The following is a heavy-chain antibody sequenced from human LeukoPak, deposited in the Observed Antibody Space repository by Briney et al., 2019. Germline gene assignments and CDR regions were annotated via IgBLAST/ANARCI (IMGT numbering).Heavy chain of an antibody. CDR3: VKRVGIGWSFGYYYGMDV. J-gene: IGHJ6*02. CDR1: GFTFSSYA. CDR2: ISSNGGST. V-gene: IGHV3-64D*06. D-gene: IGHD6-19*01. Sequence: GGALRLSCSASGFTFSSYAMHLVRQAPEKGLEYISAISSNGGSTYYADAVKGRFTIYRDNFNNTLYFQMSSLRGEDKDVYYCVKRVGIGWSFGYYYGMDVWGQGTTVTVSS.